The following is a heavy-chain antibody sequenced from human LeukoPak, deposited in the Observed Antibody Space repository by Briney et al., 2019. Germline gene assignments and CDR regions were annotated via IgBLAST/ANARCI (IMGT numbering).Heavy chain of an antibody. D-gene: IGHD3-10*01. Sequence: PGGSLRLSCAASGFTFSSYAMSWVRQAPGKGLEWVSGINWNSGGIAYADSLKGRFTISRDNAKNSLYLQMNSLRAEDTALYYCAKETDLYGSGRPKVFDYWGQGTLVTVSS. V-gene: IGHV3-9*01. J-gene: IGHJ4*02. CDR2: INWNSGGI. CDR1: GFTFSSYA. CDR3: AKETDLYGSGRPKVFDY.